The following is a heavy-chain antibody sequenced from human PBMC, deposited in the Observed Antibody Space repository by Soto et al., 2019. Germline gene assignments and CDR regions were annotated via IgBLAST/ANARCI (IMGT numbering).Heavy chain of an antibody. CDR1: GYSFTTYW. CDR2: IYPGDSDT. CDR3: ARRIAARRNYDAFDI. J-gene: IGHJ3*02. Sequence: GESLKIACKGSGYSFTTYWIGWVRQMPGKGLEWMGIIYPGDSDTRYSPSFQGQFTISADKSISTAYLQWSSLKASDTAMYYCARRIAARRNYDAFDIWGQGTMVTVSS. D-gene: IGHD6-13*01. V-gene: IGHV5-51*01.